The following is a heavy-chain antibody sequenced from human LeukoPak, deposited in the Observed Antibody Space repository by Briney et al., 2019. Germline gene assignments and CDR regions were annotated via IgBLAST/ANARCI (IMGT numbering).Heavy chain of an antibody. CDR3: ARLSGSGRFDT. CDR1: GGSISRYY. D-gene: IGHD1-26*01. CDR2: IYYSGST. J-gene: IGHJ3*02. Sequence: SETLSLTCTVSGGSISRYYCSLIRQPPGEGLEGIGYIYYSGSTNYNPSLKSRVTTSVDTSKNQFSLKLSSVTAADTAVYSCARLSGSGRFDTWGQGTMVTVSS. V-gene: IGHV4-59*08.